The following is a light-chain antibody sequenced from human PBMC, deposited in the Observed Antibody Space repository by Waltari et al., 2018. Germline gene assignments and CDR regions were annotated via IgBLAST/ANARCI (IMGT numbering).Light chain of an antibody. Sequence: EIVLTQPPGTLSLSPGERVTISCRASQSISTNYLAWYQKRPGQAPSLLIYGASTRATGIPDRFSGSGSATDFTLTISRLEPEDFAVYYCQHYGTSPLTFGGGTKVEIK. CDR1: QSISTNY. V-gene: IGKV3-20*01. CDR3: QHYGTSPLT. CDR2: GAS. J-gene: IGKJ4*01.